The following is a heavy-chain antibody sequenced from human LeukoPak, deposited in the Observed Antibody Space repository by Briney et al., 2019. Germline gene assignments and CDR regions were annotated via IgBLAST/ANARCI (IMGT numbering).Heavy chain of an antibody. J-gene: IGHJ3*02. V-gene: IGHV1-18*04. CDR2: ISAYNGNT. D-gene: IGHD2-21*02. CDR1: GYTFPSYF. CDR3: ARLYCGGDCYGDGAFDI. Sequence: ASVKVSCKASGYTFPSYFMHWVRQAPGQGLEWMGWISAYNGNTNYAQKLQGRVTMTTDTSTSTAYMELRSLRSDDTAVYYCARLYCGGDCYGDGAFDIWGQGTMVTVSS.